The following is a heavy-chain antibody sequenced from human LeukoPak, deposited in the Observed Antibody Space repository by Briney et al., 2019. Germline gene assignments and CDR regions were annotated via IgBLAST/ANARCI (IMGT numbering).Heavy chain of an antibody. J-gene: IGHJ6*02. Sequence: GGSLRLSCAASGFTFSTYSMNWVRQAPGKGLEWVSSISSSTIYNYYADSVKGRFTISRDNAKNSLYLQMNSLRVEDTAVYYCARIMVRGVIAAYGMDVWGQGTTVTVSS. CDR1: GFTFSTYS. D-gene: IGHD3-10*01. V-gene: IGHV3-21*01. CDR3: ARIMVRGVIAAYGMDV. CDR2: ISSSTIYN.